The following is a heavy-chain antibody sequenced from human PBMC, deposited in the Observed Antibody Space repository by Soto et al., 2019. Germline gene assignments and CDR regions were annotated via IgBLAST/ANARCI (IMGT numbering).Heavy chain of an antibody. CDR1: LYPLTPHQ. CDR3: ASHSYGQGFSDY. V-gene: IGHV1-46*01. J-gene: IGHJ4*02. Sequence: ASRKVSLKGSLYPLTPHQMHWGRHAPGQGLEWMGIINPSGGSTSYAQKFQGRVTMTRDTSTSTVYMELSSLRSEDTAVYYCASHSYGQGFSDYWGQGTLVTVSS. CDR2: INPSGGST. D-gene: IGHD5-18*01.